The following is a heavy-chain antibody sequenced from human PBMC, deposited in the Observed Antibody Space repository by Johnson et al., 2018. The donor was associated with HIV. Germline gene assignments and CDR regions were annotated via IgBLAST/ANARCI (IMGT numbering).Heavy chain of an antibody. CDR2: VWYDGRNK. CDR1: GFTFDDYT. J-gene: IGHJ3*02. CDR3: AKLPVGQEAAFDI. Sequence: QVQLVESGGVVVQPGGSLRLSCAASGFTFDDYTMHWVRQSPGKGLEWVAVVWYDGRNKHYADSVKGRFTISRDNSKNTLYLQMNSLRAEDTAVYYCAKLPVGQEAAFDIWGQGTMVTVSS. D-gene: IGHD4-23*01. V-gene: IGHV3-30*02.